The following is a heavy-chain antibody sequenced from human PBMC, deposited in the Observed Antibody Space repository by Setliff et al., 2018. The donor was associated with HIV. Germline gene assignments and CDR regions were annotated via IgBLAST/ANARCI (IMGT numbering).Heavy chain of an antibody. Sequence: GASVKVSCKVFGFTLSEVSIHWVRQAPGKGLEWMGYFDPQDGETVYEQKFQGRVTMTEDTSIDTAYMELTRLRSEDTAVDYCAIDGAGGWLRPMPDYWGQGTMVTVSS. D-gene: IGHD5-12*01. CDR1: GFTLSEVS. CDR2: FDPQDGET. CDR3: AIDGAGGWLRPMPDY. J-gene: IGHJ4*02. V-gene: IGHV1-24*01.